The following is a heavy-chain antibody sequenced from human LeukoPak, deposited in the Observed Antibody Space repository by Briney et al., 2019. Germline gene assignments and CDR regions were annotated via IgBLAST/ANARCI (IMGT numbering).Heavy chain of an antibody. CDR1: GFTFSSYS. CDR3: ARVGVGGSYDY. V-gene: IGHV3-21*01. J-gene: IGHJ4*02. CDR2: ISSSSSYI. Sequence: GGSLRLSCAASGFTFSSYSMNWVRQAPGKGLGWVSSISSSSSYIYYADSVKGRFTISRDNAKNSLYLQMNSLRAEDTAVYYCARVGVGGSYDYWGQGTLVTVSS. D-gene: IGHD1-26*01.